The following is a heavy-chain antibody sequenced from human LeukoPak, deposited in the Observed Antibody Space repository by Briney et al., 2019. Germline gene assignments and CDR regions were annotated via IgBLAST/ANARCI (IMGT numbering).Heavy chain of an antibody. CDR1: SGSISSSSYY. CDR2: IYYSGST. CDR3: ARRRLAGTGFDY. D-gene: IGHD6-13*01. Sequence: PSETLSLTCTVSSGSISSSSYYWGWIRQPPGKGLEWIGSIYYSGSTYYNPSLESRVTVSVDTSKNQFSLKLSSVTAADTAVYYCARRRLAGTGFDYWGQGTLVTVSS. V-gene: IGHV4-39*07. J-gene: IGHJ4*02.